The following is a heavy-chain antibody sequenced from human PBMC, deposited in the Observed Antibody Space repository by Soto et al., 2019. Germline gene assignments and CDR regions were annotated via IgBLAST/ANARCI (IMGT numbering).Heavy chain of an antibody. J-gene: IGHJ4*02. V-gene: IGHV1-69*06. CDR1: GGTFSSYA. D-gene: IGHD6-13*01. Sequence: GASVKVSCKASGGTFSSYAISWVRQAPGQGLEWMGGIIPIFGTANYAQKFQGRVTITADKSTSTAYMELSSLRSEDTAVYYCARAPKQYSSSWDAPSGYWGQGTLVTVSS. CDR2: IIPIFGTA. CDR3: ARAPKQYSSSWDAPSGY.